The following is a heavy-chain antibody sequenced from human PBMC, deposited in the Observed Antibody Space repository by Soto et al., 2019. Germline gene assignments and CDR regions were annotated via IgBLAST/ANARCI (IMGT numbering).Heavy chain of an antibody. CDR3: VRHAQWIIRAY. D-gene: IGHD5-12*01. J-gene: IGHJ4*02. V-gene: IGHV3-66*04. CDR2: IYGGGST. CDR1: GFTVSGNY. Sequence: PGGSLRLSCAVSGFTVSGNYMNWVRQAPGKGLQWVAVIYGGGSTYYADSVKGRFTVSRDNSQNTLYLQMNRLRAEDTAVYYCVRHAQWIIRAYWGQGSLVTVSS.